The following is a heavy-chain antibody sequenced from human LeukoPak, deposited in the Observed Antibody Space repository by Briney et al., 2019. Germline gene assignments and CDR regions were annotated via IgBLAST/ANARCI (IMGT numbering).Heavy chain of an antibody. D-gene: IGHD2-15*01. CDR1: GFTFSSYG. Sequence: VGSLRLSCAASGFTFSSYGMHWVRQAPGKGLEWVAFISYDGSNKYYADSVKGRFTISRDNSKNTLYLQMNNLRADDTAVYYCAKARYDGEVMIAATDYWGQGTLVTVSS. V-gene: IGHV3-30*18. CDR2: ISYDGSNK. J-gene: IGHJ4*02. CDR3: AKARYDGEVMIAATDY.